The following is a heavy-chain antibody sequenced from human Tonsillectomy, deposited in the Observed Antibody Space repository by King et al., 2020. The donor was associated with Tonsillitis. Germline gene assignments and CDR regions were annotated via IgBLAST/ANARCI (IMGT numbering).Heavy chain of an antibody. CDR3: AKDRRGSGGSCYSCYFDY. Sequence: VQLVESGGGLVQPVGSLRLSCAASGFTFSSYAMSWVRQAPGKGLEWVSAILGSGGSTYYADSVKGRFTISRDNSKNTLYLQMNSLRAEDTAVYYCAKDRRGSGGSCYSCYFDYWGQGTLVTVSS. D-gene: IGHD2-15*01. V-gene: IGHV3-23*04. CDR2: ILGSGGST. CDR1: GFTFSSYA. J-gene: IGHJ4*02.